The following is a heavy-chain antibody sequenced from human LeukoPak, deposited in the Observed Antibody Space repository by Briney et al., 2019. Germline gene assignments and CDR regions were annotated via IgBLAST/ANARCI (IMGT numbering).Heavy chain of an antibody. CDR3: ARVKYYDSSGCDY. CDR1: GFTFSSYW. D-gene: IGHD3-22*01. Sequence: GGSLRLSCAASGFTFSSYWMHWVRQAPGKGLVWVSRVSSDGSSTTYADSVKGRFTVSRDNAKNTLYLQMNSLRAEDTAVYYCARVKYYDSSGCDYWGQGTLVTVS. CDR2: VSSDGSST. V-gene: IGHV3-74*01. J-gene: IGHJ4*02.